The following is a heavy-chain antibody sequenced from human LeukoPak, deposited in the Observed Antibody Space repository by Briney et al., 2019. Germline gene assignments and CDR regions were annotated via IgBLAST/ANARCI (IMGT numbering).Heavy chain of an antibody. V-gene: IGHV4-39*01. J-gene: IGHJ5*02. D-gene: IGHD1-20*01. CDR3: ARHNLKNWFDP. CDR1: GGSISSSSYY. Sequence: SETLSLTCTVSGGSISSSSYYWGWIRQPPGKGLEWIGSIYYSWSTYYNPSLKSRVTISVDTSKNQFSLKLSSVTAADTAVYYCARHNLKNWFDPWGQGTLVTVSS. CDR2: IYYSWST.